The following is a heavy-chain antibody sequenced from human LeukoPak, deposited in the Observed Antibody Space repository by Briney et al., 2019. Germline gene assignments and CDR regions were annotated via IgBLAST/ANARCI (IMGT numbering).Heavy chain of an antibody. CDR2: IKADGSGT. CDR3: ATWAFYHNLDV. V-gene: IGHV3-43*02. J-gene: IGHJ6*02. D-gene: IGHD2/OR15-2a*01. CDR1: GFTIGPYA. Sequence: GGSLRLSCAASGFTIGPYAMYWDRQGPGRGLEWVSVIKADGSGTFYADSVRGRSTTSRDNSKNSLYLQMNSLTSEDTALYYCATWAFYHNLDVWGQGTTVIVSS.